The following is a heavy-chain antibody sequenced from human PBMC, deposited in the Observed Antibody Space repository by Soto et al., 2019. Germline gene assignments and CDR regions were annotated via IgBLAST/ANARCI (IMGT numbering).Heavy chain of an antibody. D-gene: IGHD6-19*01. CDR1: GFSFSTYA. Sequence: QVQLVESGGGVVQPGRSLNLSCAASGFSFSTYAMHWVRQAPGKGLEWVAVISYEGSTKYYADSMKGRFTISRDNAKNTLYLQMNSLRAGDTAVYYCATQFSGWSYFFDDWGQGTLVTVSS. J-gene: IGHJ4*02. V-gene: IGHV3-30-3*01. CDR3: ATQFSGWSYFFDD. CDR2: ISYEGSTK.